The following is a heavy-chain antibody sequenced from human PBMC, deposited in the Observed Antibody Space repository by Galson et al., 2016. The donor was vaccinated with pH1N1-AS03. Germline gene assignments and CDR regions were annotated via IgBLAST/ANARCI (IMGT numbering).Heavy chain of an antibody. Sequence: SVKVSCKASGNTFTTYGLIWVRQAPGQGLEWMGWISVYNGNTNYGQKFQDRVTMTTDTSTSAAFMELRSLRSDDTAVYYCATLEYGYRIDYWGQGTLVTVSS. D-gene: IGHD2/OR15-2a*01. CDR1: GNTFTTYG. J-gene: IGHJ4*02. CDR2: ISVYNGNT. CDR3: ATLEYGYRIDY. V-gene: IGHV1-18*04.